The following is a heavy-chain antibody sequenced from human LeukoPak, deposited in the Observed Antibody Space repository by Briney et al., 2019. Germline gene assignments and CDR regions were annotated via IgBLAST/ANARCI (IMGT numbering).Heavy chain of an antibody. Sequence: GGSLRLSCAASGFTCNYAWMSWVRQAPGKGLEWVGRIKSKTDGETTDYAAPVKGRFAISRDDSKNTLYLQMNSLKTEDTALYYCTTAPSGYAYMNGWHLDYWGQGALVTVSS. J-gene: IGHJ4*02. CDR2: IKSKTDGETT. CDR1: GFTCNYAW. D-gene: IGHD5-18*01. CDR3: TTAPSGYAYMNGWHLDY. V-gene: IGHV3-15*01.